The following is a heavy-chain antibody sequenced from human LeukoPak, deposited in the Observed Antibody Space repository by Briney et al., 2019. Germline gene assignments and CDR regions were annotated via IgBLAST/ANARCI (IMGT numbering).Heavy chain of an antibody. CDR3: ARGHGDYVGLWYFDL. CDR1: GGTFSSYA. D-gene: IGHD4-17*01. J-gene: IGHJ2*01. V-gene: IGHV1-69*13. CDR2: IIPIFGTA. Sequence: SVTVSCKASGGTFSSYAISWVRQAPGQGLEWMGGIIPIFGTANYAQKFQGRVTITADESTSTAYMELSSLRSEDTAVYYCARGHGDYVGLWYFDLWGRGTLVTVSS.